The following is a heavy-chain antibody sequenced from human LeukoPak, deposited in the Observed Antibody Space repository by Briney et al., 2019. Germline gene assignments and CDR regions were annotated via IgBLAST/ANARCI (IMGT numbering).Heavy chain of an antibody. D-gene: IGHD6-13*01. CDR2: INSDGSST. CDR3: VRGAYSSSWLNFDY. Sequence: AGGSVRLSCAASGFTFSSYWMHWVRQAPGKGLVWVSRINSDGSSTSYADSVKGRFTISRDNAKNTLYLQMNSLRAEDTAVYYCVRGAYSSSWLNFDYWGQGTLVTVSS. V-gene: IGHV3-74*01. CDR1: GFTFSSYW. J-gene: IGHJ4*02.